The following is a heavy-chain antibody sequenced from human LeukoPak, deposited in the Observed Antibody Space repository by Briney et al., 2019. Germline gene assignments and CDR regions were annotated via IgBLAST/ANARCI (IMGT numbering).Heavy chain of an antibody. Sequence: SETLSLTCTVSGGSISSYYWSWIRQPAGKGLEWIGRIYTSGSTNYNPSLKSRVTMSVDTSKNQFSLKLSSVTAADTAVYYCARHGVAVPAAMSFDYWGQGTLVTVSS. CDR1: GGSISSYY. CDR2: IYTSGST. J-gene: IGHJ4*02. V-gene: IGHV4-4*07. CDR3: ARHGVAVPAAMSFDY. D-gene: IGHD2-2*01.